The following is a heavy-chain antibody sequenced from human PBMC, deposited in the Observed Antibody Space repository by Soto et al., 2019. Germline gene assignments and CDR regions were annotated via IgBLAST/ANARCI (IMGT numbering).Heavy chain of an antibody. CDR1: GGSVSSGSYY. D-gene: IGHD3-10*01. Sequence: PSETLSLTCTVSGGSVSSGSYYWGWIRQPPGKGLEWIGSIYYSGSTYYNPSLKSRVTISVDTSKNQFSLKLSSVTAADTAVYYCARHYMVRGDHYYYYMDVWGKGTTVTVSS. CDR2: IYYSGST. CDR3: ARHYMVRGDHYYYYMDV. V-gene: IGHV4-39*01. J-gene: IGHJ6*03.